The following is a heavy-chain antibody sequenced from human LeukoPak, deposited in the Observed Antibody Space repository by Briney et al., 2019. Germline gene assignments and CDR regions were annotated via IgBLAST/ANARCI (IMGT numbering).Heavy chain of an antibody. CDR2: IQYDGTNK. D-gene: IGHD3-10*01. Sequence: GGSLRLSCAASRFTFSNYGIHWVRQAPGKGLEWVAFIQYDGTNKYYADSVKGRFTISRDNSKNTLYLQMNSLRAEDTAVYYCAKSIGLLWFGESNLDYWGQGTLVTVSS. CDR3: AKSIGLLWFGESNLDY. CDR1: RFTFSNYG. J-gene: IGHJ4*02. V-gene: IGHV3-30*02.